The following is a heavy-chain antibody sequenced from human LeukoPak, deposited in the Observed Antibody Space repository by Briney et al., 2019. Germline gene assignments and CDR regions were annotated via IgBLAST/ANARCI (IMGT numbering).Heavy chain of an antibody. CDR1: GGSISSGTYY. V-gene: IGHV4-61*02. CDR2: IYTSGNT. CDR3: ASQGLRFLEWVY. J-gene: IGHJ4*02. D-gene: IGHD3-3*01. Sequence: SETLSLTCTVFGGSISSGTYYWSWIRQPAGKGLEWIGRIYTSGNTNYNPSLKSRVTISEDTSNNQFSLRLSSVTAADTAVYYCASQGLRFLEWVYWGQGTPVTVSS.